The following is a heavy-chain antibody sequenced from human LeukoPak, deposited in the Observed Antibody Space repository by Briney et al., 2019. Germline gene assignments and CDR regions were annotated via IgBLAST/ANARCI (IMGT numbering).Heavy chain of an antibody. CDR3: VRDRGGF. J-gene: IGHJ4*02. D-gene: IGHD3-10*01. V-gene: IGHV4-59*01. Sequence: SETLSLTCTVSGGSMTNYYWNWMRQPPGKGLEWIGNIHSNGSTHYKSSLKSRMTISIDTSKNQVFLKLTSVTAADTAVYYCVRDRGGFWGQGTLVTVSS. CDR1: GGSMTNYY. CDR2: IHSNGST.